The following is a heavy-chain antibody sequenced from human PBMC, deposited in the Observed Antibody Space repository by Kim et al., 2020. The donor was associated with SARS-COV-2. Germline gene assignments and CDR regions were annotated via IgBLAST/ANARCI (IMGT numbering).Heavy chain of an antibody. Sequence: SETLSLTCTVSGGSISTTYYYWGWLRQRPGMGLVWIRSHYYSGRYYFNPSLQSRITLSVASSQYHFYLKPISVTAADPAVCYCAKLGALRGDLRNWSHL. V-gene: IGHV4-39*02. CDR3: AKLGALRGDLRNWSHL. D-gene: IGHD3-10*01. J-gene: IGHJ5*02. CDR1: GGSISTTYYY. CDR2: HYYSGRY.